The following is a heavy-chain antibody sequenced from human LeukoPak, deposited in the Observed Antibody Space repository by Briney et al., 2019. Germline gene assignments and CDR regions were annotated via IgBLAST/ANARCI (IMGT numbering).Heavy chain of an antibody. CDR3: ARDEDASSDNAFDI. CDR2: INLKSGGT. Sequence: GASVKVSCMASGYTFTDYYMHWVRQAPGQGLEWMGWINLKSGGTNYAQTFQGRVTMTRDTSITTAYMELSGLRSDDTAVYYCARDEDASSDNAFDIWGQGTMVTVSS. CDR1: GYTFTDYY. D-gene: IGHD3-22*01. V-gene: IGHV1-2*02. J-gene: IGHJ3*02.